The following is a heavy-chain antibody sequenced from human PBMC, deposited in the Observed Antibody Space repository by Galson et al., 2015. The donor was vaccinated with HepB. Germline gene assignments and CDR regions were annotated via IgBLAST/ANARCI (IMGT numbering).Heavy chain of an antibody. CDR1: GGTFSSYA. D-gene: IGHD2-8*02. V-gene: IGHV1-69*13. J-gene: IGHJ1*01. Sequence: SVKVSCKASGGTFSSYAISWVRQAPGQGLEWMGGIIPIFGTANYAQKFQGRVTITADESTSTAYMELSRLRSEDTAVYYCARGGTGIRSEYFQHWGQGTLVTVSS. CDR3: ARGGTGIRSEYFQH. CDR2: IIPIFGTA.